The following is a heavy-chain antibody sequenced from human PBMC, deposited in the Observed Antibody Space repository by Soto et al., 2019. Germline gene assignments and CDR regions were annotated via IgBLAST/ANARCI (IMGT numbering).Heavy chain of an antibody. CDR2: IIPIFGTA. Sequence: QVQLVQSGAEVKKPGSSVKVSCKASGGTFSSYAISWVRQAPGQGLEWMGGIIPIFGTANYAQKFQGRVTITADESTSTAYMELSSLRSEDTAVYYCASEGDTVTTGGDYYYGMDVWGQGTTVTVSS. CDR3: ASEGDTVTTGGDYYYGMDV. J-gene: IGHJ6*02. D-gene: IGHD4-4*01. CDR1: GGTFSSYA. V-gene: IGHV1-69*01.